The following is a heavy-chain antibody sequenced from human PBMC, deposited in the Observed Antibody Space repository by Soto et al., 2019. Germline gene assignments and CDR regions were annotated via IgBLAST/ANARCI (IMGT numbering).Heavy chain of an antibody. D-gene: IGHD3-22*01. CDR1: GGSFSGYY. Sequence: SETLSLTCAVYGGSFSGYYWSWIRQPPGKGLEWIGEINHSGSTNYNPSLKSRVTISVDTSKNQFSLKLSSVTAADTAVYYCARNYYDSSGYYYGLDYWGQGTLVTVSS. J-gene: IGHJ4*02. CDR2: INHSGST. V-gene: IGHV4-34*01. CDR3: ARNYYDSSGYYYGLDY.